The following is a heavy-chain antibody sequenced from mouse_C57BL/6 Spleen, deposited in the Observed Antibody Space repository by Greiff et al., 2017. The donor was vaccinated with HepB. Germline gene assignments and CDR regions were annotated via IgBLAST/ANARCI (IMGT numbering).Heavy chain of an antibody. CDR3: ARYYDYDGGEYYAMDY. V-gene: IGHV1-52*01. CDR2: IDPSDSET. Sequence: QVQLQQPGAELVRPGSSVKLSCKASGYTFTSYWMHWVKQRPIQGLEWIGNIDPSDSETHYNQKFKDKATLTVDKSSSTAYMQLSSLTSEDSAVYYCARYYDYDGGEYYAMDYWGQGTSVTVSS. D-gene: IGHD2-4*01. J-gene: IGHJ4*01. CDR1: GYTFTSYW.